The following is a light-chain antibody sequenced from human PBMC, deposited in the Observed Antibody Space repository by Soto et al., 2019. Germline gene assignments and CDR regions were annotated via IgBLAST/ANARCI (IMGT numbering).Light chain of an antibody. CDR2: EVS. CDR1: SSDVGSYNL. V-gene: IGLV2-23*02. Sequence: QSALTQPGSVSGSPGQSITISCTGTSSDVGSYNLVSWYQQHPGKAPKLMIYEVSKRPSGVSNRFSGSKSGNTASLTISGLQAEDEADYYCCSYAGSSTHYVFGTGTKVTVL. J-gene: IGLJ1*01. CDR3: CSYAGSSTHYV.